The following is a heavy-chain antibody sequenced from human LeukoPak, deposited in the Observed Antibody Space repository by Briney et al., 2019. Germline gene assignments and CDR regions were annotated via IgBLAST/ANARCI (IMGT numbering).Heavy chain of an antibody. CDR2: IYTSGST. D-gene: IGHD2-2*01. V-gene: IGHV4-4*07. CDR1: GGSISSYY. J-gene: IGHJ6*03. Sequence: SETLSLTCTVSGGSISSYYWSWIRQPAGKGLEWIGRIYTSGSTNYNPSLKSRVTMSVDTSKNQFSLKLSSVTAADTAVYYCARVRRQEYCSSTSCRTGYYYYYMDVWGKGTTVTVSS. CDR3: ARVRRQEYCSSTSCRTGYYYYYMDV.